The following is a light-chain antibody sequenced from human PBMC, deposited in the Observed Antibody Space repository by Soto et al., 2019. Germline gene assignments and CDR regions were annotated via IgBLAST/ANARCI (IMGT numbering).Light chain of an antibody. J-gene: IGLJ1*01. CDR3: SSYAGSNIFV. V-gene: IGLV2-23*02. Sequence: QSVLTQPASVSGSPGQSITISCTGTSSDVGSYNLVSWYQQHPGKAPKLMIYEVSKRPSGVSNRFSGSKSGNTASLTVSGLQAEDEDDYYCSSYAGSNIFVFGTGTKVTVL. CDR1: SSDVGSYNL. CDR2: EVS.